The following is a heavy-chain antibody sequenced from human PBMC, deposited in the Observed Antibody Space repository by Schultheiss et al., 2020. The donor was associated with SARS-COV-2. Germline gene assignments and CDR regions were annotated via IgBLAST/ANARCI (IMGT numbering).Heavy chain of an antibody. V-gene: IGHV4-39*07. CDR2: IYHSGST. CDR1: GGSISSSSYY. J-gene: IGHJ4*02. Sequence: SETLSLTCTVSGGSISSSSYYWGWIRQPPGKGLEWIGSIYHSGSTNYNPSLKSRVTMSVDTSKNQFSLKLSSVTAADTAVYYCARAGVGDFDYWGQGTLVTVSS. CDR3: ARAGVGDFDY. D-gene: IGHD1-26*01.